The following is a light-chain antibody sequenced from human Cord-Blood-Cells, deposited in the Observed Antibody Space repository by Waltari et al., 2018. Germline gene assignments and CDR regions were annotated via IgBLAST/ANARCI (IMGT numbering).Light chain of an antibody. Sequence: QSALTQPRSVSGSPGQSVTNSCTGTSRDVGGYNYVFWYQQHPGKAPKLMIYDVSKRPSGVPDRFSGSKSGNTASLTISGLQAEDEADYYCCSYAGSYTYVFGTGTKVTVL. CDR1: SRDVGGYNY. V-gene: IGLV2-11*01. J-gene: IGLJ1*01. CDR3: CSYAGSYTYV. CDR2: DVS.